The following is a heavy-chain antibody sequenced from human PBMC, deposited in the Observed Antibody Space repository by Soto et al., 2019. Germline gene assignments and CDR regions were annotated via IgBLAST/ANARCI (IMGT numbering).Heavy chain of an antibody. CDR2: MNPNSGNT. CDR3: ARGLRIRGVVLYYYYYYGMDV. D-gene: IGHD2-2*01. J-gene: IGHJ6*02. CDR1: GYTFTSYD. Sequence: ASVKVSCKASGYTFTSYDINWVRQATGQGLEWMGWMNPNSGNTGYAQKLQGRVTMTRNTSISTAYMELSSLRSEDTAVYYCARGLRIRGVVLYYYYYYGMDVWGQGTTVTVSS. V-gene: IGHV1-8*01.